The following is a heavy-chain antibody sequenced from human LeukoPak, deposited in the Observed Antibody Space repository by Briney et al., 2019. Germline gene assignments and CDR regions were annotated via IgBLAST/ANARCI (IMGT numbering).Heavy chain of an antibody. CDR1: GYTFTGYY. D-gene: IGHD1-7*01. CDR2: INPNSGDT. V-gene: IGHV1-2*06. J-gene: IGHJ4*02. Sequence: ASVTVSCKASGYTFTGYYMHWLRQAPGQGLEWMGRINPNSGDTKFAQKFQGRVTMSRDTSLSTAYMELSRLTSDDTAVYFCATHINWNYAGILDYWGQGALVTVSS. CDR3: ATHINWNYAGILDY.